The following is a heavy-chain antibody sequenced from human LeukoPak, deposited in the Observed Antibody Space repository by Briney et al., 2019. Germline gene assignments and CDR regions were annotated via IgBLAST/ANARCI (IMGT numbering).Heavy chain of an antibody. V-gene: IGHV3-74*01. J-gene: IGHJ4*02. CDR3: ARAYVPGIAANVPGG. CDR2: IISDGTGT. Sequence: GGSLRLSCAASGFTFSSYWMHWVRQAPGEGLVWVSRIISDGTGTLYADSVKGRFTISRDDAKNSLYLQMNSLRAEDTAMYYCARAYVPGIAANVPGGWGQGTLVTVSS. CDR1: GFTFSSYW. D-gene: IGHD6-13*01.